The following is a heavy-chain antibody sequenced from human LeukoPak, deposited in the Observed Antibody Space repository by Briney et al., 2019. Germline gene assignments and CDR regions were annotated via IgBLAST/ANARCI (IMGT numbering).Heavy chain of an antibody. CDR1: GFNFRSYE. CDR2: ISNTDETR. V-gene: IGHV3-48*03. D-gene: IGHD6-19*01. J-gene: IGHJ4*02. Sequence: PGGSLRLSCAASGFNFRSYEMNWVRQAPGKGLEWVSYISNTDETRTYADSVKGRFTISRDNAKNSLHPEMNSLRAEDTAVYYCAREIVSAVAGNFDYWGQGTLVTVSS. CDR3: AREIVSAVAGNFDY.